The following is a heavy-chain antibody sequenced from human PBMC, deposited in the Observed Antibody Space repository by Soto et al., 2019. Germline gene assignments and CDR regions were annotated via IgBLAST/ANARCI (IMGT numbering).Heavy chain of an antibody. CDR3: AKLLDSSSWKDYYYYGLDV. V-gene: IGHV3-23*01. D-gene: IGHD6-13*01. Sequence: EVQLLESGGGLVQPEGSLRLSCTASEFTFYIYAMTWVRQAPGKGLEWVSAISGNGDSTYYADSVKGRFTISRDNSKNTLYLQMNSLKAEDTAVYYCAKLLDSSSWKDYYYYGLDVWGQGTTVTVSS. CDR1: EFTFYIYA. J-gene: IGHJ6*02. CDR2: ISGNGDST.